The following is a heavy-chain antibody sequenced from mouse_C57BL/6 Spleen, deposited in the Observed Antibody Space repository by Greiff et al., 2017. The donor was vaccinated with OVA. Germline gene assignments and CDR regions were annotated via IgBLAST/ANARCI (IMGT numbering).Heavy chain of an antibody. Sequence: VQLQQSGPELVKPGASVKISCKASGYAFSSSWMNWVKQRPGKGLEWIGRIYPGDGDTNYNGKFKGKATLTADKSSSTAYMQLSSLTSEDSAVYFCARPTMVTTKYFDVWGTGTTVTVSS. CDR1: GYAFSSSW. CDR2: IYPGDGDT. CDR3: ARPTMVTTKYFDV. J-gene: IGHJ1*03. V-gene: IGHV1-82*01. D-gene: IGHD2-9*01.